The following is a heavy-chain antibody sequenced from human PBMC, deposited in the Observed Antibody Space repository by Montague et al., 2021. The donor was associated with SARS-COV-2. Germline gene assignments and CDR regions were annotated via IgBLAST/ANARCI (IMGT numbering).Heavy chain of an antibody. Sequence: SETLSLTCTVSGGSISSYYWSWIRQPPGKGLEWIGYIYNSGSTNYNPSLKSRVTISVDTSKNQFSLKLSSVTAADTAAYYCARHALGYFDWLNEGYFDYWGQGTLVTVSS. CDR2: IYNSGST. CDR3: ARHALGYFDWLNEGYFDY. D-gene: IGHD3-9*01. V-gene: IGHV4-59*08. J-gene: IGHJ4*02. CDR1: GGSISSYY.